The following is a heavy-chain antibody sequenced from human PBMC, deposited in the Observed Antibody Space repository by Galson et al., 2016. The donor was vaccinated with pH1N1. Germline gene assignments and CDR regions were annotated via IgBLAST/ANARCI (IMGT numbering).Heavy chain of an antibody. V-gene: IGHV5-51*03. D-gene: IGHD2-15*01. CDR1: GYSFSNYW. Sequence: QSGAEVKKPRESLRISCKGFGYSFSNYWIAWVRQMPGKGLECMGVIYPGDSDTEYNPSFEGQVVISADKSISSVFLQWNSLEASDSAMYYCARSTKGVSIVDFDSWGQGTLVTVFS. CDR3: ARSTKGVSIVDFDS. J-gene: IGHJ4*02. CDR2: IYPGDSDT.